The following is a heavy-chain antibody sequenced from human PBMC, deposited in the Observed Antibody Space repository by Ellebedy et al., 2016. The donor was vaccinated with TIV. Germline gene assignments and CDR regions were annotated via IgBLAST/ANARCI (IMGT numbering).Heavy chain of an antibody. CDR3: ARVGSYFGYYYYGMDV. CDR1: GGTFSSYA. Sequence: ASVKVSCKASGGTFSSYAISWVRQAPGQGLEWMGGIIPIFGTANYAQKFQGRVTITADESTSTAYMELSSLRSEDTAVYYCARVGSYFGYYYYGMDVWGQGTTVTVSS. V-gene: IGHV1-69*13. D-gene: IGHD1-26*01. J-gene: IGHJ6*02. CDR2: IIPIFGTA.